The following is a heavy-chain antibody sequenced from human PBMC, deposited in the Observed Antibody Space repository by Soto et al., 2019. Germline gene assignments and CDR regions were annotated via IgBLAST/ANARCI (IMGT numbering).Heavy chain of an antibody. D-gene: IGHD6-13*01. Sequence: EVQLVESGGGLVQPGESLRLSCAASGFTFSSYWMHWVRQAPGKGLVWVSRINSDGSRTNYADSVKGRFTVSRDNAKNTQYRKMNSLRAEDTAVYYCARVLTGSWNWFDPWGQGTLVTVSS. V-gene: IGHV3-74*01. J-gene: IGHJ5*02. CDR1: GFTFSSYW. CDR3: ARVLTGSWNWFDP. CDR2: INSDGSRT.